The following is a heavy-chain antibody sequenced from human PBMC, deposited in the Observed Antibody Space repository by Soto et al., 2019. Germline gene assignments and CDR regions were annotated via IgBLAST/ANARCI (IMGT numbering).Heavy chain of an antibody. CDR1: GFTFSSFG. D-gene: IGHD2-2*01. CDR2: IRSDGSRT. J-gene: IGHJ1*01. V-gene: IGHV3-64D*08. CDR3: ARDPVDGSSTSCVYFQH. Sequence: PGGSLRLSCSASGFTFSSFGMYWVRQAPGKGLEYVSAIRSDGSRTYYADSVKDRFTISRDNSKNTLDLQMSSLRVEDTAVYYCARDPVDGSSTSCVYFQHWGQGTLVTVSS.